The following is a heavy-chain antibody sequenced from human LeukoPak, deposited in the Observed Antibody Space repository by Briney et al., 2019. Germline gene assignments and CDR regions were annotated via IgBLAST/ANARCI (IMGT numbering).Heavy chain of an antibody. CDR1: GGTFSNYV. J-gene: IGHJ4*02. Sequence: SVKVSCKASGGTFSNYVISWVRQAPGQGLEYMGGIIPIFGTANYAQKFQGRVTITADESKSTAYMEMSSLRSEDTAVYYCARGRNGLIWFGELERWGQGTLVTVSS. V-gene: IGHV1-69*13. D-gene: IGHD3-10*01. CDR2: IIPIFGTA. CDR3: ARGRNGLIWFGELER.